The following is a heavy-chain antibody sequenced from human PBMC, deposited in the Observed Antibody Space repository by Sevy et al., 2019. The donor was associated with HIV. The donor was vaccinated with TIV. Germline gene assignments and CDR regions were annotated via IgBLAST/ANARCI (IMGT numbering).Heavy chain of an antibody. Sequence: GRSLRLSCAASGFTFSSYAMHWVRQAPGKGLEWVAVISYDGSNKYYADSVKGRFTISRDNSKNTLYLQMNSLRAEDTAVYYCARDLTPGIAAAGTDYWGQGTLVTVSS. J-gene: IGHJ4*02. CDR1: GFTFSSYA. CDR3: ARDLTPGIAAAGTDY. V-gene: IGHV3-30-3*01. CDR2: ISYDGSNK. D-gene: IGHD6-13*01.